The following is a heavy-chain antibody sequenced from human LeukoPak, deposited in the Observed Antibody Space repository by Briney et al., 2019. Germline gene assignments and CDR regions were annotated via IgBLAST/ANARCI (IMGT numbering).Heavy chain of an antibody. V-gene: IGHV3-30*18. Sequence: GGSQRLFCAASGFTFSSYGMHWVRHAPGKGRECVAVISYDGSNKYYADSVKGRFTISRDNSKNTLYLQMNSLRAEDTAVYYCAKDFAAFEKYFDYWGQGTLVTVSS. CDR1: GFTFSSYG. J-gene: IGHJ4*02. CDR3: AKDFAAFEKYFDY. CDR2: ISYDGSNK. D-gene: IGHD3-3*01.